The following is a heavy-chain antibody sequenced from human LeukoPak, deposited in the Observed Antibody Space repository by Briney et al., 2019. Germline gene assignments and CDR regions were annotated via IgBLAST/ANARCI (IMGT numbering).Heavy chain of an antibody. Sequence: PSETLSLTCAVYGGSFSGYYWSWIRQPPGKGLEWIGEINHSGSTNYNPSLKSRVTISVDTSKNQFSLKLSSVTAADTAVYYCARGVYYYDSTEDWGQGTLVTVSS. V-gene: IGHV4-34*01. D-gene: IGHD3-22*01. CDR1: GGSFSGYY. J-gene: IGHJ4*02. CDR3: ARGVYYYDSTED. CDR2: INHSGST.